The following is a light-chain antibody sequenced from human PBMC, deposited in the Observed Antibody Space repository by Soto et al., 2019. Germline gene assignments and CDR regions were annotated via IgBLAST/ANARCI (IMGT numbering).Light chain of an antibody. CDR1: QSISSW. Sequence: DIQMTQSPSTLSASVGDRVTITFRASQSISSWLAWYQQKPGKAPKLLIYDASSLESGVPSRFSGSGSGTEFTLTISSLQPDDFATYYGQQYNSYWTFGQGTKVDIK. CDR3: QQYNSYWT. J-gene: IGKJ1*01. CDR2: DAS. V-gene: IGKV1-5*01.